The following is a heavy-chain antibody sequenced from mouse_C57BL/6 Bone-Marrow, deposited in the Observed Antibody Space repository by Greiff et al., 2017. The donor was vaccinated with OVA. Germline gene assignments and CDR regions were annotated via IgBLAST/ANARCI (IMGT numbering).Heavy chain of an antibody. CDR3: ARHSNVGGYAMDY. D-gene: IGHD2-5*01. Sequence: EVHLVESGGDLVKPGGSLKLSCAASGFTFSSYGMSWVRQTPDKRLEWVATISSGGSYTYYPDSVKGRFTISRDNAKNTLYLQMSSLKSEDTAMYYCARHSNVGGYAMDYWGQGTSVTVSS. CDR2: ISSGGSYT. CDR1: GFTFSSYG. J-gene: IGHJ4*01. V-gene: IGHV5-6*01.